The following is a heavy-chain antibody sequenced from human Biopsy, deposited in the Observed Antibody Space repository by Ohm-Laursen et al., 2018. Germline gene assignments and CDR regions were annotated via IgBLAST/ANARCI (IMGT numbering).Heavy chain of an antibody. J-gene: IGHJ6*02. CDR2: ITQSGST. CDR1: GGSFNGYF. Sequence: SDTLSLTCAVYGGSFNGYFWSWIRQPPGKGLEWIGDITQSGSTNYSPSLKSRLTISVYTAKKQFSLSLRSVTAADTAVYYCARVPLPGIGAAYQGRFLYGMDVWGQGTTVSVSS. CDR3: ARVPLPGIGAAYQGRFLYGMDV. D-gene: IGHD6-13*01. V-gene: IGHV4-34*01.